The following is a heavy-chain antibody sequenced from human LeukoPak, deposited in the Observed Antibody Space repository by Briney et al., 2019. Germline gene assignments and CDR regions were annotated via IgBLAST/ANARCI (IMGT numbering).Heavy chain of an antibody. CDR2: INHSGST. Sequence: SETLSLTCAVYGGSFSGHYWSWIRQPPGKGLEWIGEINHSGSTNYNPSLKRRVTISVDTSKNQFSLNLSSVTAADTAVYYCARWGSGWHYFDYWGQGTLVTVSS. J-gene: IGHJ4*02. CDR3: ARWGSGWHYFDY. V-gene: IGHV4-34*01. D-gene: IGHD6-19*01. CDR1: GGSFSGHY.